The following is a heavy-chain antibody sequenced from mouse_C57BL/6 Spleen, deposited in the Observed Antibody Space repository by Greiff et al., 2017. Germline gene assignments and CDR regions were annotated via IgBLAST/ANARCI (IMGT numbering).Heavy chain of an antibody. CDR3: ARRGIYGNYVWFAY. CDR1: GYTFTTYP. V-gene: IGHV1-47*01. D-gene: IGHD2-1*01. CDR2: FHPYNDDT. J-gene: IGHJ3*01. Sequence: VKLMESGAELVKPGASVKMSCKASGYTFTTYPIEWMKQNHGKSLEWIGNFHPYNDDTKYNEKFKGKDTLTVEKSSSTVYLELSRLTSDDSAVYYCARRGIYGNYVWFAYWGQGTLVTVSA.